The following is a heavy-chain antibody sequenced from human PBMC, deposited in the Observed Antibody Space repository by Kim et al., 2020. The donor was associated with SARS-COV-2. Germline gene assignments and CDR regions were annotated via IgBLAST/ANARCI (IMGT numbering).Heavy chain of an antibody. J-gene: IGHJ4*01. CDR1: GYTFTSYS. Sequence: ASVKVSCKASGYTFTSYSIQWVRQAPGQGLEWMGWINGGNGNTRSSEKFQNRVTFTRDMSAATAYMDVTGLNSEDTATYYCARGRSHIYGSQNYSLYFD. CDR3: ARGRSHIYGSQNYSLYFD. D-gene: IGHD3-10*01. CDR2: INGGNGNT. V-gene: IGHV1-3*01.